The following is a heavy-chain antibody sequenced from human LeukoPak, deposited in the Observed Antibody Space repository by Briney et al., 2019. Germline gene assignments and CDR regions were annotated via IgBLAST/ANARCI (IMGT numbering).Heavy chain of an antibody. CDR3: ARDAAYCSSTSCPSYYYMDV. V-gene: IGHV1-46*01. CDR2: INPSGGST. Sequence: ASVKVSCKASGYTFTSYYMHWVRQAPGQGLEWMGIINPSGGSTSYAQKFQGRVTMTRDMSTSTVYMELNSLRSEDTAVYYCARDAAYCSSTSCPSYYYMDVWGKGTTVTVSS. J-gene: IGHJ6*03. CDR1: GYTFTSYY. D-gene: IGHD2-2*01.